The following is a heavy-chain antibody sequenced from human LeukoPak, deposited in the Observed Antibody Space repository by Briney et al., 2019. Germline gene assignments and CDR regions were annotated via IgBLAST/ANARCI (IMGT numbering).Heavy chain of an antibody. CDR3: ARVIRDGGAPGSFYFDY. Sequence: ASVKVSCKASGYTFTGYYMHWVRQAPGQGLEWMGWINPNSGGTNYAQKFQGRVTMTRDTSTSTVYMELSSLRSEDTAVYYCARVIRDGGAPGSFYFDYWGQGTLVTVSS. V-gene: IGHV1-2*02. CDR2: INPNSGGT. CDR1: GYTFTGYY. J-gene: IGHJ4*02. D-gene: IGHD2-15*01.